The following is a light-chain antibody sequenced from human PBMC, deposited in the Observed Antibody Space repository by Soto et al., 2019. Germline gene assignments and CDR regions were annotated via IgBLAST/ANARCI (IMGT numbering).Light chain of an antibody. Sequence: QSALTQPASVSGSPGQSITISCTGTSSDVGGYNYVSWYQQHPGKAPKLMIYEVSNRPSGVSNRFSGSKSGNTASLTISGLQAEDEADYYCSSYTSYTTLWVFGGGTKLTLL. CDR2: EVS. CDR3: SSYTSYTTLWV. CDR1: SSDVGGYNY. V-gene: IGLV2-14*01. J-gene: IGLJ3*02.